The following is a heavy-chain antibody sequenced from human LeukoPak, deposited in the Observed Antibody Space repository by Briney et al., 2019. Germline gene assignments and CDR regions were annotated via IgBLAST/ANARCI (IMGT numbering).Heavy chain of an antibody. CDR3: ARISGYRSNWSIDY. D-gene: IGHD6-13*01. Sequence: SETLSLTCTVSGGSISSSSYYWDWIRQPPGKGLEWIGTIYYSGSTYYNPSLKSRVTISVDTSKNQFSLKVSSVTAADTAVYYCARISGYRSNWSIDYWGQGTLVTVSS. CDR2: IYYSGST. J-gene: IGHJ4*02. V-gene: IGHV4-39*01. CDR1: GGSISSSSYY.